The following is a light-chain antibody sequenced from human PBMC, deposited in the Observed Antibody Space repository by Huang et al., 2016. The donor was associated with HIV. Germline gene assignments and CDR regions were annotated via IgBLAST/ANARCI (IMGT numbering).Light chain of an antibody. J-gene: IGKJ4*01. Sequence: EIVLTQSPGTLSLSPGERATLSCRASQTITRSYLAWYRMPPGQSPRPLIYVSSSMATGSPDRFSCSGSGTDFTLTITRVEPEDFAVYYCQQYGESSPVTFGGGTKVEIK. CDR2: VSS. CDR3: QQYGESSPVT. CDR1: QTITRSY. V-gene: IGKV3-20*01.